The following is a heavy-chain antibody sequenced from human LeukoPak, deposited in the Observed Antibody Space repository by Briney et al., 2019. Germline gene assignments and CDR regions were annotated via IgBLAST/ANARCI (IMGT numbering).Heavy chain of an antibody. CDR3: ARERGSSGHHFDI. CDR2: IIPIFGTA. Sequence: ASVKVSCKASAGTFSSYAISWVRQAPGQGLEWMGGIIPIFGTANYAQKFQGRDTITTDESTSTAYMELSSLRSEDTAVYYCARERGSSGHHFDIWGQGTMVTVSS. D-gene: IGHD3-22*01. CDR1: AGTFSSYA. J-gene: IGHJ3*02. V-gene: IGHV1-69*05.